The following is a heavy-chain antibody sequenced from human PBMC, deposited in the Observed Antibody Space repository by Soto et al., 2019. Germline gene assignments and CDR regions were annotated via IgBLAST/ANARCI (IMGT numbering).Heavy chain of an antibody. J-gene: IGHJ3*02. CDR1: GFTFSDYY. V-gene: IGHV3-11*01. Sequence: GGSLRLSCAASGFTFSDYYMSWIRQAPGKGLEWVSYISSSGSTIYYADSVKGRFTISRDNAKNSLYLQMNSLRAEDTAVYYCASSVDPDAFDIWGQGTMVTVSS. CDR3: ASSVDPDAFDI. D-gene: IGHD2-2*01. CDR2: ISSSGSTI.